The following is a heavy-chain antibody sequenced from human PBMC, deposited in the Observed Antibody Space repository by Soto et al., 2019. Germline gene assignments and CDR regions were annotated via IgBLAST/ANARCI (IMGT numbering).Heavy chain of an antibody. Sequence: SVKVSCKASGGTFSSYAISWVRQAPGQGLEWMGGIIPILGTANYAQKFQGRVTITADESTSTAYMELSSLRSEDTAVYYCARAADDYGDPNDAFDIWGQGTMVTVSS. D-gene: IGHD4-17*01. V-gene: IGHV1-69*13. CDR2: IIPILGTA. J-gene: IGHJ3*02. CDR3: ARAADDYGDPNDAFDI. CDR1: GGTFSSYA.